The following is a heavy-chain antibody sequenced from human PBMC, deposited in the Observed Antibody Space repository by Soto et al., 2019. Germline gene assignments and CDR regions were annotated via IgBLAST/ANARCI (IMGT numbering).Heavy chain of an antibody. V-gene: IGHV4-34*01. Sequence: QVQLQQWGAGLLKPSETLSLTCAVYGGSFSGYYWSWIRQPPEKGLEWIGEINHSGSTNYNPSLKSRVTISVDTSKNQFSLKLSSVTAADTAVYYCARGSAIGVGFDPWGQGTLVTVSS. J-gene: IGHJ5*02. CDR2: INHSGST. CDR3: ARGSAIGVGFDP. D-gene: IGHD2-21*01. CDR1: GGSFSGYY.